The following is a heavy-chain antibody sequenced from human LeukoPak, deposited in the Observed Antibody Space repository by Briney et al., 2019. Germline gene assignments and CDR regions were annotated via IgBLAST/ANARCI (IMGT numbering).Heavy chain of an antibody. CDR2: ISAYNGNT. CDR1: GYTFTSYG. V-gene: IGHV1-18*01. CDR3: ARDRGSYYYGSGSSLPFDY. J-gene: IGHJ4*02. D-gene: IGHD3-10*01. Sequence: ASVKVSCKASGYTFTSYGISWVRQAPGQGLEWMGWISAYNGNTNYAQKLQGRVTMTTDTSTSTAYMELRSLGSDDTAVYYCARDRGSYYYGSGSSLPFDYWGQGTLVTVSS.